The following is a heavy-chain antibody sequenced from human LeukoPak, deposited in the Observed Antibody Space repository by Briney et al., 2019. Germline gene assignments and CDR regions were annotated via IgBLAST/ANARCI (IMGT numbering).Heavy chain of an antibody. D-gene: IGHD3-10*01. CDR3: ARALLWFGEPSHIDY. CDR1: GYTXNSYY. CDR2: INPSGGST. V-gene: IGHV1-46*02. Sequence: GASVKVSCKASGYTXNSYYMHWVRQAPGQGLEWMGIINPSGGSTSYAQKFQGRVTMTRDTSTSTVYMELSSLRSDDTAVYYCARALLWFGEPSHIDYWGQGSLVTASS. J-gene: IGHJ4*02.